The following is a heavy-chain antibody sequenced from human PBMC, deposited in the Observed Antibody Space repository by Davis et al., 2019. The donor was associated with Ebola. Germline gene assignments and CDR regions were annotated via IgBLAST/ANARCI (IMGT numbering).Heavy chain of an antibody. CDR1: GFTFSSYW. CDR2: ISSSSSYI. D-gene: IGHD6-6*01. CDR3: ASSSIAARPGYYYGMDV. V-gene: IGHV3-21*01. Sequence: GESLKISCAASGFTFSSYWMSWVRQAPGKGLEWVSSISSSSSYIYYADSVKGRFTISRDNAKNSLYLQMNSLRAEDTAVYYCASSSIAARPGYYYGMDVWGQGTTVTVSS. J-gene: IGHJ6*02.